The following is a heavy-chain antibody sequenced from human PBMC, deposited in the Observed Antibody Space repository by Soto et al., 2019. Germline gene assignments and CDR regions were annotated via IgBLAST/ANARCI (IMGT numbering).Heavy chain of an antibody. V-gene: IGHV3-30-3*01. Sequence: GGSLRLGCVASGFSFSNYAMHWAGQAPGKGLEWVAVTSYDGSNKNYADSVKGRFTISRVNSKNTLYLEMNSLRPEDTAVYYCARGRWENLYLRSLFARWGQGPLGTVSS. J-gene: IGHJ4*02. D-gene: IGHD1-26*01. CDR2: TSYDGSNK. CDR1: GFSFSNYA. CDR3: ARGRWENLYLRSLFAR.